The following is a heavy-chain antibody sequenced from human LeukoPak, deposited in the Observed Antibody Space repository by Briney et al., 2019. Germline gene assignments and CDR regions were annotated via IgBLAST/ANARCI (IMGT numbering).Heavy chain of an antibody. V-gene: IGHV3-9*01. CDR2: ISWNSGSI. Sequence: GGSLRLSCAASGFTFDDYAMHWVRQAPGKGLEWVSGISWNSGSIGYADSVKGRFTISRDNAKNSLYLQMNSLRAEDTAVYYCARNYYYDSSGSQLGDWGQGTLVTVSS. CDR3: ARNYYYDSSGSQLGD. CDR1: GFTFDDYA. J-gene: IGHJ4*02. D-gene: IGHD3-22*01.